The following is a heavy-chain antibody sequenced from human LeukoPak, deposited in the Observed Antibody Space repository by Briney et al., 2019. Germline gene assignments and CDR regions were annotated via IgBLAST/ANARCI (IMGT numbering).Heavy chain of an antibody. Sequence: SETLSLTCTVSGGSISSYYWSWIRQPPGKGLEWIGYIYYSGITNYNPSLNSRVTISVDTSKNQFSLKLSSVTAADTAIYYCARTHSSTWYAPLDYWGQGALVTVSS. CDR3: ARTHSSTWYAPLDY. CDR1: GGSISSYY. D-gene: IGHD6-13*01. J-gene: IGHJ4*02. V-gene: IGHV4-59*01. CDR2: IYYSGIT.